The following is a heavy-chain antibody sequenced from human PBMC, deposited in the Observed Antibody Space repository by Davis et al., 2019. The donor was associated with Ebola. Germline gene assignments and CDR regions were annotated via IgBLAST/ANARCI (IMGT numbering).Heavy chain of an antibody. CDR1: GFTFSTYS. V-gene: IGHV3-21*05. J-gene: IGHJ4*02. CDR2: ISSSSSYT. CDR3: AKDSGYSSGWYGGAPNY. D-gene: IGHD6-19*01. Sequence: PGGSLRLSCAASGFTFSTYSMSWVRQAPGKGLEWVSYISSSSSYTNYADSVKGRFTISRDNAKNSLYLQMNSLRAEDTALYYCAKDSGYSSGWYGGAPNYWGQGTLVTVSS.